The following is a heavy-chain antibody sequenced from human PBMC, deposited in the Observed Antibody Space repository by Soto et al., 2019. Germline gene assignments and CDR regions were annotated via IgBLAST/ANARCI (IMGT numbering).Heavy chain of an antibody. CDR3: ARHLTNDGSGGSCCSGDFAY. D-gene: IGHD2-15*01. J-gene: IGHJ4*02. CDR2: IYYSGST. CDR1: GGSISSYY. V-gene: IGHV4-59*08. Sequence: QVQLQESGPGLVKPSETLSLTCTVSGGSISSYYWSWIRQPPGKGLEWIGYIYYSGSTNYNPSLKIRVTSSVDTCTPQFLLKLSSVTAADTAVYYCARHLTNDGSGGSCCSGDFAYWGQGTLVTVSS.